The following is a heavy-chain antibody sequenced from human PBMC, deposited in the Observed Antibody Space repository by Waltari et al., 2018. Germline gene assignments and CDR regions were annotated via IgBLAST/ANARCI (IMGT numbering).Heavy chain of an antibody. CDR2: IFYSGST. D-gene: IGHD6-19*01. CDR1: GGSISSSSYY. V-gene: IGHV4-39*07. Sequence: QLQLQESGPGLVKPSETLSLTCTVSGGSISSSSYYWGWIRQPPGKGLEWIGSIFYSGSTYYNPSLKSRVTISVDTSKNQFSRRLSAVTAADTAVYNCARVDEAVAGTPGWGQGTLVTVSS. CDR3: ARVDEAVAGTPG. J-gene: IGHJ4*02.